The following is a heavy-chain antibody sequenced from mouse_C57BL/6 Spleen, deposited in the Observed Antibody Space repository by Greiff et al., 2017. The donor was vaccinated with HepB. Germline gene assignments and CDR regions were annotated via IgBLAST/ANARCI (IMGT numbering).Heavy chain of an antibody. V-gene: IGHV1-5*01. CDR3: TSGGTVVAPFDY. CDR2: IYPGNSDT. J-gene: IGHJ2*01. D-gene: IGHD1-1*01. Sequence: EVQLQQSGTVLARPGASVKMSCKTSGYTFTSYWMHWVKQRPGQGLEWIGAIYPGNSDTSYNQKFKGKAKLTAATSASTAYMELSSLTNEDSAVYYCTSGGTVVAPFDYWGQGTTLTVAS. CDR1: GYTFTSYW.